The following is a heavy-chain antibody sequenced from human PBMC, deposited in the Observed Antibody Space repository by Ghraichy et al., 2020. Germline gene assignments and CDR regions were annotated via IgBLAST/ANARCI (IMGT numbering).Heavy chain of an antibody. V-gene: IGHV3-48*04. CDR2: ISAGSSST. CDR1: GFTFISYS. CDR3: TRDIDF. J-gene: IGHJ4*02. Sequence: GGSLRLSCAASGFTFISYSMNWVRQAPGKGLEWVSYISAGSSSTYYADSVKGRFTISRDDAKNSLYLQMISLRAEDTAIYYCTRDIDFCCQGTLVTVSS.